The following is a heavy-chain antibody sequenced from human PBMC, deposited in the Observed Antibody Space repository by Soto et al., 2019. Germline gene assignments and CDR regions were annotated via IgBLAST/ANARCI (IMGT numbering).Heavy chain of an antibody. D-gene: IGHD2-8*01. V-gene: IGHV3-30-3*01. Sequence: QVQLVESGGGVVQPGRSLRLSCAASGFTFSSYAMHWVRQAPGKGLEWVAVISYDGSNKYYADSVKGRFTISRDNSQNTLYLEMNSLRAEDTAVYYCARELANGVIWVGYGMDVWGQGTTVTVSS. CDR3: ARELANGVIWVGYGMDV. J-gene: IGHJ6*02. CDR2: ISYDGSNK. CDR1: GFTFSSYA.